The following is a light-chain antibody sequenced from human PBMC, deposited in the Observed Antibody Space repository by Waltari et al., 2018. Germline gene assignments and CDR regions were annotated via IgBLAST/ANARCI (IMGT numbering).Light chain of an antibody. V-gene: IGLV4-69*02. CDR3: QTGGHGTWV. Sequence: QLVLTQSPSASASLGSSVKLTCTLNSGHSSNVVAWLQQQPEKGPRYLMKVNSDGSHSKGDDIPDRFSGSGAGAERYLTISSLQSEDEADYYCQTGGHGTWVFGGGTKLTVL. CDR2: VNSDGSH. J-gene: IGLJ3*02. CDR1: SGHSSNV.